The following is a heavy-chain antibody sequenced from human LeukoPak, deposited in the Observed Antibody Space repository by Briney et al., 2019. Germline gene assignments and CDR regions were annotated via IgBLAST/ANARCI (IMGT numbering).Heavy chain of an antibody. Sequence: ASVKVSCKASSYMFTRYGISWVRQAPGQGLEWMGWISGPNGNTNYAQKFLGRVTMTADTSTSTAYMELRSLTSDDTAMYYCARSGRGTYYYFDLWGQGTLVTVSS. D-gene: IGHD5-12*01. V-gene: IGHV1-18*01. J-gene: IGHJ4*02. CDR2: ISGPNGNT. CDR1: SYMFTRYG. CDR3: ARSGRGTYYYFDL.